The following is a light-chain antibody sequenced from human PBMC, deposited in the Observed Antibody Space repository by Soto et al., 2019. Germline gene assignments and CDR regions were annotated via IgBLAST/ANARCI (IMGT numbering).Light chain of an antibody. CDR3: QQSYRTPPLT. J-gene: IGKJ1*01. CDR1: QDIRHD. V-gene: IGKV1-39*01. Sequence: IQMTQSPLSLSAPVGDRVNITCPASQDIRHDLGWDQQKPGKAPKLLIYASSSLQSGLPSRFSGSGSGTDFSLTISGLQPEDYATYYCQQSYRTPPLTFGQGTKVDIK. CDR2: ASS.